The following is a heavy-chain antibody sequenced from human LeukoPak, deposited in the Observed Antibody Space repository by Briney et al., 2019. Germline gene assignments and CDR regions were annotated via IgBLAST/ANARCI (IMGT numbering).Heavy chain of an antibody. V-gene: IGHV1-69*13. CDR1: GGTFSSYA. J-gene: IGHJ6*02. CDR2: IIPIFGTA. D-gene: IGHD2-2*01. CDR3: ARDQGFCSSTSCSNYYGMDV. Sequence: SVKVSCKASGGTFSSYAISWVRQAPGQGLEWVGGIIPIFGTANYAQKFQGRVTITADESTSTAYMELSSLRSEDTAVYYCARDQGFCSSTSCSNYYGMDVWGQGTTVTVSS.